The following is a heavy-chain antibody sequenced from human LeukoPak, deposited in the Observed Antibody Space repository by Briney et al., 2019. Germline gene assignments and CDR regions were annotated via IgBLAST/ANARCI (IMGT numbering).Heavy chain of an antibody. Sequence: SETLSLTCTVSGGSISSGDYYWSWIRQPPGKGLEWIGYIYYSGSTYYNPSLKRRVTISVDTSKNQFSLKLSSVTAADTAVYYCARDCGPSDYNPYYFDYWGQGTLVTVSS. CDR3: ARDCGPSDYNPYYFDY. CDR1: GGSISSGDYY. V-gene: IGHV4-30-4*08. CDR2: IYYSGST. J-gene: IGHJ4*02. D-gene: IGHD2-21*01.